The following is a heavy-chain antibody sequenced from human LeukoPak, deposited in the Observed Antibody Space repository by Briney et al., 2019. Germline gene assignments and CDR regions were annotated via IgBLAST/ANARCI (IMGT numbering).Heavy chain of an antibody. V-gene: IGHV1-46*01. CDR3: ARITMTTSSWYFDL. Sequence: ASVKVSCKASGGTFSSYAISWVRQAPGQGLEWMGIVHPSGGSTSYAQKFQGRVTMTRDTATSTVYMELSSLRSEDTALYYCARITMTTSSWYFDLWGRDSLVTVSS. CDR1: GGTFSSYA. D-gene: IGHD3-22*01. J-gene: IGHJ2*01. CDR2: VHPSGGST.